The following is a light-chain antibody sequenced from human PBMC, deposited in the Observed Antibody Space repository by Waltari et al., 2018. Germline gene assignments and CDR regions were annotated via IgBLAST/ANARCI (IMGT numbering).Light chain of an antibody. CDR1: LDISHW. CDR2: SAS. J-gene: IGKJ4*01. V-gene: IGKV1D-16*01. Sequence: DIQMTQSPSSLSASVGDTVTITCRASLDISHWLVWYQQGPGKAPKSLIHSASILQSGVPSRFRGSGSGTDFTLTITTLQPEDSATYYCQQYSSYPLSFGGGTKVEIK. CDR3: QQYSSYPLS.